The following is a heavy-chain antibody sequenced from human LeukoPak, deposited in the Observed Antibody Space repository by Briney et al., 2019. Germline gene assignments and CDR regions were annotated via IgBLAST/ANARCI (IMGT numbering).Heavy chain of an antibody. CDR2: IKQDGSEK. CDR3: ARSLARYSSSPSWFDP. V-gene: IGHV3-7*01. Sequence: GGSLRLSCAASGFTFSSYWMSWVRQAPGKGLEWVANIKQDGSEKYYVDSVKGRFTISRDNAKNSLYLQMNSLRAEDTAVYYCARSLARYSSSPSWFDPWGQGTLVTVSS. CDR1: GFTFSSYW. D-gene: IGHD6-6*01. J-gene: IGHJ5*02.